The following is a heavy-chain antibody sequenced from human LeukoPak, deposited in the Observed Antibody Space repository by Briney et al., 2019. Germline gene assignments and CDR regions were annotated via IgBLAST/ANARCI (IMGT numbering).Heavy chain of an antibody. V-gene: IGHV4-59*12. CDR2: IYYSGST. D-gene: IGHD5-24*01. J-gene: IGHJ4*02. CDR1: GGSISSYY. Sequence: PSETLSLTCTVSGGSISSYYWSWIRQPPGKGLEWIEYIYYSGSTNYNPSLKSRVTISVDTSKNQFSLKLSSVTAADTAVYYCARERPEMVTIDYWGQGTLVTVSS. CDR3: ARERPEMVTIDY.